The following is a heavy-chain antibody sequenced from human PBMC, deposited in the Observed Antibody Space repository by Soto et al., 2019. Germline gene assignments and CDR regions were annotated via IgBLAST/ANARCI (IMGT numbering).Heavy chain of an antibody. J-gene: IGHJ4*02. Sequence: QVQLQESGPGLVKPSETLSLTCTVSGGSISSYYWSWIRQPPGKGLEWIGYIYYSGSTNYNPSLKSRVTISVDTSKNQFSLKLSSVTAADTAVYYCASYSSSWYSLDYWGQGTLVTVSS. CDR2: IYYSGST. V-gene: IGHV4-59*01. CDR1: GGSISSYY. CDR3: ASYSSSWYSLDY. D-gene: IGHD6-13*01.